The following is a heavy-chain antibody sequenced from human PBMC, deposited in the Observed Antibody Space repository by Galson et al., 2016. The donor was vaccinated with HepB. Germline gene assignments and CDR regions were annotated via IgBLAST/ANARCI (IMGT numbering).Heavy chain of an antibody. V-gene: IGHV3-33*01. CDR1: GFNFSSSG. J-gene: IGHJ4*02. CDR3: ARPLSLVDRLHLGELSLSFDS. CDR2: SWYAGSNK. Sequence: SLRLSCAASGFNFSSSGMNWVRQAPGKGLEWVAVSWYAGSNKYYADSVKGRFTISRDNSKNTLYLQMNSLRAEDTAVYYCARPLSLVDRLHLGELSLSFDSWGQGTLVTVSS. D-gene: IGHD3-16*02.